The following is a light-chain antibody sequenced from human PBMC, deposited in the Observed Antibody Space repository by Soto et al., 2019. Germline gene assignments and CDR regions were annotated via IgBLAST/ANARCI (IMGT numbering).Light chain of an antibody. CDR2: GVS. CDR1: QSVSSD. CDR3: QQYNNRPRT. Sequence: EIVMTQSPATLSESPGERATLSCRASQSVSSDLAWYQQKPGQAPRLLISGVSTRATGIPARFSGSGSGTEFTLTISSLQSEDFAVYYCQQYNNRPRTFGQGTKVDIK. J-gene: IGKJ1*01. V-gene: IGKV3-15*01.